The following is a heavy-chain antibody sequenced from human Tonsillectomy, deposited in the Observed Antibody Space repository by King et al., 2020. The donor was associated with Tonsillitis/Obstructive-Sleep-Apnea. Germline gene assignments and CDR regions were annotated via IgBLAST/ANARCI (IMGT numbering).Heavy chain of an antibody. Sequence: VQLVQSGAEVKKPGASVKVSCKASGYTFSSYGISWVRQAPRQGLEWMGWISTYNGNTNYAQKLQGRVTMTTDTSTSTAYMELRSLRSDDTAVYYCARAYCGGDCYPPYYYYYYMDVWGKGTTVTVFS. CDR3: ARAYCGGDCYPPYYYYYYMDV. J-gene: IGHJ6*03. CDR2: ISTYNGNT. D-gene: IGHD2-21*01. CDR1: GYTFSSYG. V-gene: IGHV1-18*01.